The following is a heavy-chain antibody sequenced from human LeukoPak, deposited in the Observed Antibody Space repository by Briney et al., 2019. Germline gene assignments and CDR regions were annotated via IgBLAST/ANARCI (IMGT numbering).Heavy chain of an antibody. CDR1: GGSINSHY. D-gene: IGHD6-19*01. CDR2: IYYKGST. J-gene: IGHJ4*02. Sequence: PSETLSLTCTVPGGSINSHYWSWIRQPPGKGLEWIGDIYYKGSTNYSPSLKSRVTITVDTSKNHLSLKLTSVLAADTAIYYCVRRDNTGWNYFDYWGQGILVTVSS. V-gene: IGHV4-59*08. CDR3: VRRDNTGWNYFDY.